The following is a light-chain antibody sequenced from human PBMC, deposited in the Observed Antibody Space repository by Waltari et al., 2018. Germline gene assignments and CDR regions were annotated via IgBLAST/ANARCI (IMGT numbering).Light chain of an antibody. J-gene: IGKJ4*01. CDR2: DAS. CDR1: RSVSRY. CDR3: QQRSNWPLT. Sequence: EIVLTQSPATLSLSPGERATLSCTASRSVSRYLAWYQQRPGQAPRLLIYDASNRATGIPARFSGSGSETDFTLTISSLEPEDFAVYYCQQRSNWPLTFGGGTILEIK. V-gene: IGKV3-11*01.